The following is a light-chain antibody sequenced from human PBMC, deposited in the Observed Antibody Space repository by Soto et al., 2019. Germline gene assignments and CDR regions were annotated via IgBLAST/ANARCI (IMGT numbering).Light chain of an antibody. CDR3: LQDYAFPWT. J-gene: IGKJ1*01. CDR2: SSS. CDR1: QHIRND. Sequence: AIRMTQSPSSLSASVGDRVTITCRASQHIRNDLGWHQQKPGRAPKLLIYSSSTLQSGVPSRFNGSGSGTDFTLSISSLQPEDFATYYCLQDYAFPWTFGQGTNVEVK. V-gene: IGKV1-6*01.